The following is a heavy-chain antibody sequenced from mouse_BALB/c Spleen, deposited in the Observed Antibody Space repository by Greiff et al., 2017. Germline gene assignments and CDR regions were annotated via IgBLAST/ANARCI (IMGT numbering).Heavy chain of an antibody. CDR1: GYTFTSYT. D-gene: IGHD2-14*01. V-gene: IGHV1-4*02. CDR2: INPSSGYT. CDR3: ANRYGYAMDY. Sequence: QVQLQQSAAELARPGASVKMSCKASGYTFTSYTMHWVKQRPGQGLEWIGYINPSSGYTEYNQKFKDKTTLTADKSSSTAYMQLSSLTSEDSAVYYCANRYGYAMDYWGQGTSVTVSS. J-gene: IGHJ4*01.